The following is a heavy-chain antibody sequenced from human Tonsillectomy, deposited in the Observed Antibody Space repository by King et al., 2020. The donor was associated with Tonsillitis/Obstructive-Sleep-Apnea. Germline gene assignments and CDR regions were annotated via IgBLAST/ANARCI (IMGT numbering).Heavy chain of an antibody. V-gene: IGHV3-43*01. CDR3: AKDIKVRGNYYYMDV. D-gene: IGHD3-10*01. CDR2: ISWDGGST. CDR1: GFTFDDYT. J-gene: IGHJ6*03. Sequence: VQLVESGGVVVQPGGSLRLSCAASGFTFDDYTMHWVRQAPGKGLEWVSLISWDGGSTYYADSVKGRFTISRDNSKNPLYLQMNSLRTADTALYYCAKDIKVRGNYYYMDVWGKGTTVTVSS.